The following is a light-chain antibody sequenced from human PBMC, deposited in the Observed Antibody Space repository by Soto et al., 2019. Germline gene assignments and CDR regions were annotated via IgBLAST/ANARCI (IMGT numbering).Light chain of an antibody. CDR3: GSYSTSGSMV. V-gene: IGLV2-14*01. Sequence: QSALTQPASVSGSPGQSIAISCTGTFSDVGGYDFVAWYQQHPGKAPKVIIYDVNNRPSGVSNRFFGSKSGNTASLTISGLQTEDEADYYCGSYSTSGSMVFGGGTKLTVL. J-gene: IGLJ2*01. CDR2: DVN. CDR1: FSDVGGYDF.